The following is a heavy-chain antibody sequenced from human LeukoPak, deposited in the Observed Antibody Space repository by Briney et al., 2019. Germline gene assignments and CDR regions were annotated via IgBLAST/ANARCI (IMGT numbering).Heavy chain of an antibody. Sequence: SETLSLTCTVSGGSISSYYWSWIRQSPGKGLECIGYIHYTGSTNYNPSLKSRVTISVETSKNQFSLKLKSVTAADTAVYYCAKDVRTKRPPPEGFDYWGQGTLVTVSS. D-gene: IGHD1-14*01. V-gene: IGHV4-59*01. CDR1: GGSISSYY. CDR3: AKDVRTKRPPPEGFDY. J-gene: IGHJ4*02. CDR2: IHYTGST.